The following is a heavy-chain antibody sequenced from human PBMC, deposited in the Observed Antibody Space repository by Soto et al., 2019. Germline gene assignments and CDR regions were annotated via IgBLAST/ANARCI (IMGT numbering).Heavy chain of an antibody. J-gene: IGHJ4*02. CDR3: AKDYGDSAYYFDY. V-gene: IGHV3-30*18. CDR1: GFTFSSYG. Sequence: WGSLRLSCAASGFTFSSYGMHWVRQAPGKGLEWVAVISYDGSNKYFADSVKGRFTISRDNSKNTLYLQMNSLRADDTAVYYCAKDYGDSAYYFDYWGQGTLVTVSS. CDR2: ISYDGSNK. D-gene: IGHD4-17*01.